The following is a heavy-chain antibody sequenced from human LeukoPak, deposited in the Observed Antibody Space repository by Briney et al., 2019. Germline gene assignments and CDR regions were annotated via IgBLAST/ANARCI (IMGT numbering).Heavy chain of an antibody. D-gene: IGHD6-13*01. V-gene: IGHV1-46*01. Sequence: ASVKVSCKASGHTFSICNMHWVRQAPGQGLEWMGIINPSGGSRSNTQKFQGRVTMTRDTSTSTVYMELSSLRSEDTAVYYCAREGVAATGLDYWGQGTLVTVSS. CDR3: AREGVAATGLDY. J-gene: IGHJ4*02. CDR1: GHTFSICN. CDR2: INPSGGSR.